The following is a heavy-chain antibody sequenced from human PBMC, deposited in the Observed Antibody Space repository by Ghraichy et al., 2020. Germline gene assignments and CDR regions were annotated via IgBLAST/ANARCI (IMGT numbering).Heavy chain of an antibody. D-gene: IGHD6-19*01. CDR3: RVCSSGWQNSFDY. Sequence: ESLNISCTVSGGSISSSSYYWGWIRQPPGKGLEWIGSIYYSGSTYYNPSLKSRVTISVDTSKNQFSLKLSSVTAADTAVYYARVCSSGWQNSFDYWGQGTLVTVSS. V-gene: IGHV4-39*01. J-gene: IGHJ4*02. CDR1: GGSISSSSYY. CDR2: IYYSGST.